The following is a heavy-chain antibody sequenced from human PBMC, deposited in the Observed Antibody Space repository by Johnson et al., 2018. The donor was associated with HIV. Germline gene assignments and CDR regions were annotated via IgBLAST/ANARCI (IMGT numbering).Heavy chain of an antibody. CDR2: ISYDGSNK. CDR3: AKGHCIAAAGVGAACHAFDI. V-gene: IGHV3-30*18. D-gene: IGHD6-13*01. CDR1: GFTFSSYD. J-gene: IGHJ3*02. Sequence: QVQLVEYGGGVVQPGRSLRLSCAASGFTFSSYDMHWVRQAPGKGLEWVAVISYDGSNKYYADSVKGRFTISIDNSKNTLYLQMNSLRAEDTAVYYCAKGHCIAAAGVGAACHAFDIWGQGTMVTVSS.